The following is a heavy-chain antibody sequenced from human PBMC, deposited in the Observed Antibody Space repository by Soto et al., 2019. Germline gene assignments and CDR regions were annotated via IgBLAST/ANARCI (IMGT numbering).Heavy chain of an antibody. CDR2: IATTSRAM. J-gene: IGHJ6*02. CDR3: ARSPYYDSGRLIGYYNMDV. Sequence: GGLMRLSCAASGFTISNHGMNWVSQEPEKGLEWVAYIATTSRAMYYADSVKGRFIVSRDNDENSVYLQMSSLRDEDTAVYYCARSPYYDSGRLIGYYNMDVWGQGTTVTVSS. CDR1: GFTISNHG. V-gene: IGHV3-48*02. D-gene: IGHD3-10*01.